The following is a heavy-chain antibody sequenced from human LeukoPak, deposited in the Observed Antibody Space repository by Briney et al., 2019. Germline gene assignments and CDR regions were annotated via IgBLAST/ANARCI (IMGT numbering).Heavy chain of an antibody. Sequence: GGSLRLSCVASGFTFSNAWMNWVRQAPGKGLEWVSSITPSGSYIYYATSVKGRFTISRDNAKNSLYLQMNSLRAEDTAVYYCARGFSSGSIWGQGTMVTVSS. CDR2: ITPSGSYI. CDR1: GFTFSNAW. CDR3: ARGFSSGSI. D-gene: IGHD6-25*01. V-gene: IGHV3-21*01. J-gene: IGHJ3*02.